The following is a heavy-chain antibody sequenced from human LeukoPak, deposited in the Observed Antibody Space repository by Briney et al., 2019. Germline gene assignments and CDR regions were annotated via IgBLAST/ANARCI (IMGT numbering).Heavy chain of an antibody. D-gene: IGHD3-16*01. V-gene: IGHV4-39*01. CDR2: IYYSGST. CDR3: ARLILAEGSATNWFDP. Sequence: GSLRLSCSASGFTFSTYSMNWIRQPPGKGLEWIGSIYYSGSTYYNPSLKSRVTISVDTSKNQFSLKLSSVTAADTAVYYCARLILAEGSATNWFDPWGQGTLVTVSS. CDR1: GFTFSTYS. J-gene: IGHJ5*02.